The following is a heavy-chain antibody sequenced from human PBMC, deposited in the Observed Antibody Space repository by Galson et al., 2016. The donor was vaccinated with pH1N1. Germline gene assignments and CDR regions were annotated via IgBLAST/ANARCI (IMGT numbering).Heavy chain of an antibody. V-gene: IGHV3-15*01. J-gene: IGHJ4*02. Sequence: SLRLACAASGLTFRNVWMSWGRQAPGKGLEWVGRVKSEANGGTTDYAAPARGRFIISRNDSESTVFLQINRLQIEDTAVYFRTTEGQRYGAFWGQGTRVAVS. CDR2: VKSEANGGTT. CDR1: GLTFRNVW. CDR3: TTEGQRYGAF. D-gene: IGHD3-10*01.